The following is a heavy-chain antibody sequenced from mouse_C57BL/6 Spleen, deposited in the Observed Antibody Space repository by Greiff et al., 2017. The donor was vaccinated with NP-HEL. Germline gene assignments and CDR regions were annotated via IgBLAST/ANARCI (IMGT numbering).Heavy chain of an antibody. CDR3: ARPIYYYGSSYWYFDV. Sequence: QVQLQQPGAELVMPGASVKLSCKASGYTFTSYWMHWVKQRPGQGLEWIGEIDPSDSYTNYNQKFKGKSTLTVDKSSSTAYMQLSSLTSEDSAVYYCARPIYYYGSSYWYFDVWGTGTTVTVSS. J-gene: IGHJ1*03. V-gene: IGHV1-69*01. D-gene: IGHD1-1*01. CDR2: IDPSDSYT. CDR1: GYTFTSYW.